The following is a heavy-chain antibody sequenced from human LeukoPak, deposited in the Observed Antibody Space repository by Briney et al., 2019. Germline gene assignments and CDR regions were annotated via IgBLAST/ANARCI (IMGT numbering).Heavy chain of an antibody. Sequence: ASVKVSCKASGYTFTSYDINRVRQATGQGLGWMGWMNPNSGNTGYAQKFQGRVTMTRNTSISTAYMELGSLGSEDTAVYYCARDSTFWENFDYWGQGTLVTVSS. V-gene: IGHV1-8*01. CDR3: ARDSTFWENFDY. D-gene: IGHD1-26*01. CDR2: MNPNSGNT. J-gene: IGHJ4*02. CDR1: GYTFTSYD.